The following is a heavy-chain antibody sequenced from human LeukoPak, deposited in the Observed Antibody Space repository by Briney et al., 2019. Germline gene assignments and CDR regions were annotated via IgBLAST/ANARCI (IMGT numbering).Heavy chain of an antibody. Sequence: HSGGSLRLSCTASGFTFGDYAMSWFRQAPGKGLEWVGFIRSKAYGGTTEYAASVKGRFTISRDDSKSIAYLQMNSLKTEDTAVYYCTRDVEMVRGVTAYYFDYWGQGTLVTVSS. CDR2: IRSKAYGGTT. CDR1: GFTFGDYA. D-gene: IGHD3-10*01. CDR3: TRDVEMVRGVTAYYFDY. J-gene: IGHJ4*02. V-gene: IGHV3-49*03.